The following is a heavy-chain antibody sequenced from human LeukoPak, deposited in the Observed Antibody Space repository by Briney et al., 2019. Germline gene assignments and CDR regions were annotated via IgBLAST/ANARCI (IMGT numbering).Heavy chain of an antibody. CDR2: IYPGDSDT. D-gene: IGHD6-13*01. CDR3: ARRSSSWDRYDN. J-gene: IGHJ4*02. Sequence: GESLKISCKGSGYSFASYWIGWVRQMPGKGLEWMGVIYPGDSDTKYSPSFQGQVTISADKSISTAYLQWSSLKASNTAMYYCARRSSSWDRYDNWGQGTLVTVSS. CDR1: GYSFASYW. V-gene: IGHV5-51*01.